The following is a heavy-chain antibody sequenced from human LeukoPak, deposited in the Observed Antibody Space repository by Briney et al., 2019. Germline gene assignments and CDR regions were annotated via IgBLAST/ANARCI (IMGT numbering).Heavy chain of an antibody. J-gene: IGHJ5*02. CDR3: ARVELGIDNWFDP. CDR2: IYHSGST. V-gene: IGHV4-38-2*02. D-gene: IGHD7-27*01. CDR1: GGSISSYY. Sequence: SETLSLTCTVSGGSISSYYWSWIRQPPGKGLEWIGSIYHSGSTYHNPSLKSRVTISVDTSKNQFSLKLSSVTAADTAVYYCARVELGIDNWFDPWGQGTLVTVSS.